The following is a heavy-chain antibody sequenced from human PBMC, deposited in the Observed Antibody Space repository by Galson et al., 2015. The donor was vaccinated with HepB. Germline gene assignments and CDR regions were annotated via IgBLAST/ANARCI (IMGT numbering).Heavy chain of an antibody. D-gene: IGHD5-24*01. CDR3: AREVVEMATIGRDYFDY. J-gene: IGHJ4*02. Sequence: SLRLSCAASGFSFSNYAMHWVRQAPGKGLEWVAVISYDGSNKYYADSVKGRFTISRDNSKNTMYLQMNSLRAEDTAVYYCAREVVEMATIGRDYFDYWGQGTLVTVSS. CDR2: ISYDGSNK. CDR1: GFSFSNYA. V-gene: IGHV3-30-3*01.